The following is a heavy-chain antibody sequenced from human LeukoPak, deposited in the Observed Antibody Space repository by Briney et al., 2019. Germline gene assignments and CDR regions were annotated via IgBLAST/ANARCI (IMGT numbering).Heavy chain of an antibody. CDR2: IYYSGST. Sequence: SETLSLTCTVSGGSISSSSYYWGWIRQPPGKGLEWIGSIYYSGSTYYNPSLKSRVTISVDTSKNQFSLKLSSVTAADTAVYYCARITVKWELLGGFVEYWGQGTLVTVSS. V-gene: IGHV4-39*01. J-gene: IGHJ4*02. CDR3: ARITVKWELLGGFVEY. D-gene: IGHD1-26*01. CDR1: GGSISSSSYY.